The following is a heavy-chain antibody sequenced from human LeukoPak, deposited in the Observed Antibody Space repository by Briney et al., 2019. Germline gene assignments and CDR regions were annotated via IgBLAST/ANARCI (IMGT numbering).Heavy chain of an antibody. V-gene: IGHV3-30*18. D-gene: IGHD3-22*01. CDR3: AKGIEMYYYDSSGYKDYFDY. CDR1: GFTFSSYG. Sequence: GGSLRLSCAASGFTFSSYGMHWVRQAPGKGLEWVAVISYDGSNKYYADSVKGRFTISRDNSKNTLYLRMNSLRAEDTAVYYCAKGIEMYYYDSSGYKDYFDYWGQGTLVTVSS. CDR2: ISYDGSNK. J-gene: IGHJ4*02.